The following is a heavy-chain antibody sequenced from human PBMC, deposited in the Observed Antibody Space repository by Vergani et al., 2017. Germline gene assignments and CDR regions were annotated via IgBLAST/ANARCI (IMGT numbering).Heavy chain of an antibody. V-gene: IGHV4-4*07. CDR3: ATGAGPFDI. D-gene: IGHD7-27*01. Sequence: QVQMQESVPGLVKTSGTLSLTCSASGAPISYWFWSWLRQPAGKGLEWIGRLCPSGSTNYKPSLKSRVTMSIDTSKNQFSLKLTSVTAADTAVYYCATGAGPFDIWGQGTLVTVSS. CDR2: LCPSGST. J-gene: IGHJ4*02. CDR1: GAPISYWF.